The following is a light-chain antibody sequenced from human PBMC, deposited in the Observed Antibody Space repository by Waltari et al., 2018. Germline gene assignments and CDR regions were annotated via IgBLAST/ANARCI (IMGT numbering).Light chain of an antibody. CDR3: SSYTDSTTVV. Sequence: QSALTQPASVSGSPGQSITIPCSGSTTYIGPFDYLPWYQQYPGQSPKLILYQVTIRPSGVSNRFSGSKSGNTASLTISGLQTDDEAIYYCSSYTDSTTVVFGGGTVVTVL. CDR2: QVT. V-gene: IGLV2-14*01. J-gene: IGLJ2*01. CDR1: TTYIGPFDY.